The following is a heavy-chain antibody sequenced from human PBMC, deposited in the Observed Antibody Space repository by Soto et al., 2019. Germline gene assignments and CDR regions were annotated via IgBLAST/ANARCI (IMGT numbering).Heavy chain of an antibody. J-gene: IGHJ2*01. D-gene: IGHD4-4*01. Sequence: SLRLSCAASGFTFSSYAMHWVRQAPGKGLEWAAVISYAGSNKYYADSVKGRFTISRDNSKNTLYLQMNSLRLEDTAVYYCARPLWRDDYNWGYFDLWGRGTPVTVSS. CDR1: GFTFSSYA. CDR2: ISYAGSNK. V-gene: IGHV3-30-3*01. CDR3: ARPLWRDDYNWGYFDL.